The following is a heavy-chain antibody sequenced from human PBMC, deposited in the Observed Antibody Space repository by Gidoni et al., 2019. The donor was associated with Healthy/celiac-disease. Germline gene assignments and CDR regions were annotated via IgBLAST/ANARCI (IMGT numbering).Heavy chain of an antibody. J-gene: IGHJ4*02. CDR2: IYTSGST. Sequence: QVQLQESGPGLVKPSQTLSLTCTVSGGSISSGSDYWSWIRQPGGKGLEWIGRIYTSGSTNYNPTLKSRVTISVDTSKNQFSLKLSSVTAADTAVYYCAREDDYGDYYFDYWGQGTLVTVSS. CDR3: AREDDYGDYYFDY. V-gene: IGHV4-61*02. CDR1: GGSISSGSDY. D-gene: IGHD4-17*01.